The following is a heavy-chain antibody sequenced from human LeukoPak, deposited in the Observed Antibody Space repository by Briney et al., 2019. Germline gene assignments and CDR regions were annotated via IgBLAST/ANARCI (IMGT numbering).Heavy chain of an antibody. CDR3: ARDEVYYDILTGYYSTIYFDY. D-gene: IGHD3-9*01. CDR1: GGSISSYY. CDR2: IYTSGST. V-gene: IGHV4-4*07. J-gene: IGHJ4*02. Sequence: PSETLSLTCTVSGGSISSYYWSWIRQPAGKGLEWIGRIYTSGSTNYKPSLKSRVTMSVDTSKNQFSLTLSSVTAADTAVYYCARDEVYYDILTGYYSTIYFDYWGQGTLVTVSS.